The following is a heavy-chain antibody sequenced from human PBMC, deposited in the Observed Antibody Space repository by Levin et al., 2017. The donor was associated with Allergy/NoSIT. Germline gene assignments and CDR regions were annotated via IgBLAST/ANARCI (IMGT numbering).Heavy chain of an antibody. Sequence: SETLSLTCTVSGGSISSDNWSWIRQPPGKGLEWIGYSYDTGNTNYNPSLKSRVTLSVDTSKNQFSLKLSSVSPAATAVYYCARFVGRSYRGFDYWGQGTLVTVSS. CDR1: GGSISSDN. CDR2: SYDTGNT. CDR3: ARFVGRSYRGFDY. J-gene: IGHJ4*02. D-gene: IGHD3-16*02. V-gene: IGHV4-59*01.